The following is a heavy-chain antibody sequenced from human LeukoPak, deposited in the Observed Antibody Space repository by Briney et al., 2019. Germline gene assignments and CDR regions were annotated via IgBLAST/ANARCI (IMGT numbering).Heavy chain of an antibody. Sequence: GGSVTLLCAGSGFTFSTYSVDWVRQAPGKGLEWVSRIYDDGSRTAYADSVKGRFTISRDNAKNTVFLQMNSLRDDDTAVYYCARVLRHDYGTGVWGQGTTITVSS. CDR3: ARVLRHDYGTGV. V-gene: IGHV3-74*01. CDR1: GFTFSTYS. CDR2: IYDDGSRT. J-gene: IGHJ6*02.